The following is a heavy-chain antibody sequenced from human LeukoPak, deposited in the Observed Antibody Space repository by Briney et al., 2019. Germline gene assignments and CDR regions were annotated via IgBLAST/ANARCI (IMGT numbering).Heavy chain of an antibody. CDR3: ARDSRFGELLLFDY. J-gene: IGHJ4*02. Sequence: GGSLRLSCAASGFTFSSYSMNWVRQAPGKGLEWVSPISSSSSYIYYADSVKGRFTISRDNAKNSLYLQMNSLRAEDTAVYYCARDSRFGELLLFDYWGQGTLVTVSS. V-gene: IGHV3-21*01. D-gene: IGHD3-10*01. CDR1: GFTFSSYS. CDR2: ISSSSSYI.